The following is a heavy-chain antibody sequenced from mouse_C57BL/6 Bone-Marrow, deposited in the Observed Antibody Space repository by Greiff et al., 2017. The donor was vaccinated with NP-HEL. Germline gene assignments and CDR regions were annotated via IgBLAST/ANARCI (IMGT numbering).Heavy chain of an antibody. D-gene: IGHD3-2*02. CDR3: ARSSGFHYAMDY. CDR2: IDTSDSYT. V-gene: IGHV1-59*01. CDR1: GYTFTSYW. Sequence: QVQLQQPGAELVRPGTSVKLSCKASGYTFTSYWMHWVKQRPGQGLEWIGVIDTSDSYTNYNQKFKGKATLTVDTSSSTAYMQLSSLTSEDSAVYYCARSSGFHYAMDYWGQGTSVTVSS. J-gene: IGHJ4*01.